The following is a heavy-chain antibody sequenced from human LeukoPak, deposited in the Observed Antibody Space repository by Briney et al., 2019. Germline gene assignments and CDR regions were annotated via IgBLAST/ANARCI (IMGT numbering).Heavy chain of an antibody. J-gene: IGHJ5*02. CDR1: GGSISSSSYY. V-gene: IGHV4-39*01. D-gene: IGHD2-2*01. CDR3: ARHVSPRYQLLSVFSATNWFDP. CDR2: IYYSGSI. Sequence: SETLSLTCTVSGGSISSSSYYWGWIRQPPGKGLEWVGSIYYSGSIYYNPSLKSRVTISVDTSKNQFSLKLSSVTAADTAVYYCARHVSPRYQLLSVFSATNWFDPWGQGTLVTVSS.